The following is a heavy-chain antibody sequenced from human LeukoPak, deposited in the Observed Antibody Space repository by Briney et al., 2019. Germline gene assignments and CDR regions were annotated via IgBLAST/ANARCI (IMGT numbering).Heavy chain of an antibody. J-gene: IGHJ4*02. CDR3: AKDLGGSTDY. D-gene: IGHD5-12*01. CDR1: GFTFDDYA. CDR2: ISGDGGST. Sequence: GGSLRLSCAASGFTFDDYAMHWVRQAPGKGLEWVSLISGDGGSTYYADSVKGRFTISRDNSQNTLYLQMNSLRAEDTALYYCAKDLGGSTDYWGQGTLVTVSS. V-gene: IGHV3-43*02.